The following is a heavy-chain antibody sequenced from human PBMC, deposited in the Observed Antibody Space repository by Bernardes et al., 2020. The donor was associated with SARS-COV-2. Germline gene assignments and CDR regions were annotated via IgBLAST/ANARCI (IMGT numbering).Heavy chain of an antibody. D-gene: IGHD2-21*01. Sequence: SETLSLTCTVSGDSMSSRRYYWGWIRQPPGKGLEWIGSISYSGSTNYNPSHKSPFTISVDTSKQQFPLKLSSVTAADTAVYFCARQIDSWYIVVVVSVPRRETFYFESWDQGALVTVS. J-gene: IGHJ4*02. CDR2: ISYSGST. CDR3: ARQIDSWYIVVVVSVPRRETFYFES. V-gene: IGHV4-39*01. CDR1: GDSMSSRRYY.